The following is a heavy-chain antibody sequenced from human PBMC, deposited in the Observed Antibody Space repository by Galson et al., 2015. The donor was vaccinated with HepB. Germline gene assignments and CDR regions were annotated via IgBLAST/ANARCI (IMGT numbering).Heavy chain of an antibody. Sequence: SLRLSCAASGFGIYYNAMAWVGQAPGKGLEGVAAIGGSSTRTDYAASVQGRFTISRDPSRNILYLHLNFLRAEDTAVYYCAKDILHWSFDHWGQGTLVTVSS. V-gene: IGHV3-23*01. CDR1: GFGIYYNA. D-gene: IGHD2-8*02. CDR2: IGGSSTRT. J-gene: IGHJ4*02. CDR3: AKDILHWSFDH.